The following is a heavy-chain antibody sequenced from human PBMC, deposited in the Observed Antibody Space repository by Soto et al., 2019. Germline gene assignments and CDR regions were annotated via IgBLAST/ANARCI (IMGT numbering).Heavy chain of an antibody. V-gene: IGHV1-3*01. CDR1: GYTFTSYA. CDR3: ARALKPGGSWQLDIDY. D-gene: IGHD6-6*01. CDR2: INAGNGNT. Sequence: ASVKVSCKASGYTFTSYAMHWVRQAPGQRLEWMGWINAGNGNTKYSQKFQGRVTITRDTSASTAYMELSSLRSEDTAVYYCARALKPGGSWQLDIDYWGQGTLVTVSS. J-gene: IGHJ4*02.